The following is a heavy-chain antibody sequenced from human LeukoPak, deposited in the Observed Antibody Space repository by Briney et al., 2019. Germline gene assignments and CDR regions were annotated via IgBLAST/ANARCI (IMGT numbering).Heavy chain of an antibody. D-gene: IGHD3-22*01. Sequence: SETLSLTRTVSGGSISSYYWSWIRQPPGKGLEWIAYMYHSGNTNYNPTLRSRVTISVDTSKNQFSLKLSSVTAADTAVYFCARLNYYDTSGYYSTFDYWGQGTLVTVSS. CDR2: MYHSGNT. CDR1: GGSISSYY. J-gene: IGHJ4*02. CDR3: ARLNYYDTSGYYSTFDY. V-gene: IGHV4-59*01.